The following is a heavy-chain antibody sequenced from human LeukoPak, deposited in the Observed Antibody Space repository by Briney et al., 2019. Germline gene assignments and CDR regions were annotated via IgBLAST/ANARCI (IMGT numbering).Heavy chain of an antibody. Sequence: SETLSLTCIVSGYSISSGYYWGWIRQSPGKGLEWIGSIYHSGTTYYNPSLKSRVTISVDTSKNQFSLKLSSVTAADTAVYYCARDAGADRGLYSGYDIIGYYFDYWGQGTLVTVSS. J-gene: IGHJ4*02. V-gene: IGHV4-38-2*02. D-gene: IGHD5-12*01. CDR3: ARDAGADRGLYSGYDIIGYYFDY. CDR1: GYSISSGYY. CDR2: IYHSGTT.